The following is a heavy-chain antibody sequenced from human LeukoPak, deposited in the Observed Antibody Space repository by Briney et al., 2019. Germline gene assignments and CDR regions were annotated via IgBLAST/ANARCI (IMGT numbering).Heavy chain of an antibody. CDR2: IYYSGST. V-gene: IGHV4-59*01. J-gene: IGHJ3*02. D-gene: IGHD1-26*01. Sequence: PSETLSHTCTVSGGSISSYYWSWIRQPPGKGLEWIGYIYYSGSTNYNPSLKSRVTISVDTSKNQFPLKLSSVTAADTAVYYCARPFSGSYFGAFDIWGQGTMVTVSS. CDR1: GGSISSYY. CDR3: ARPFSGSYFGAFDI.